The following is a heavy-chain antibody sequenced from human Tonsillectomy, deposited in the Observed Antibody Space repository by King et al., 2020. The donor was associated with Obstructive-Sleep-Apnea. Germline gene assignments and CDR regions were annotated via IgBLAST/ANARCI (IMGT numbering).Heavy chain of an antibody. V-gene: IGHV2-70*01. CDR2: SGWDYVK. CDR3: ERSGYSYGWFDP. J-gene: IGHJ5*02. Sequence: VTLKEPGPALVKPTQTLTLTCTFSGVSRGTSGMCVSWIRQPPGKTLEWLSLSGWDYVKYYSTSLKTRLTITKDTSKNQVVLTMTNMDPVDTATYYCERSGYSYGWFDPWGQGTLVTVSS. D-gene: IGHD5-18*01. CDR1: GVSRGTSGMC.